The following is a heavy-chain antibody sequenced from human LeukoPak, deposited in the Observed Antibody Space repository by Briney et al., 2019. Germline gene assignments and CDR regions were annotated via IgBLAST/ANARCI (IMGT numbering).Heavy chain of an antibody. D-gene: IGHD3-22*01. CDR3: ARPRLYYYDSSGFLDAFDI. V-gene: IGHV4-39*07. CDR2: IYYSGST. J-gene: IGHJ3*02. CDR1: GGSISSSSYY. Sequence: PSETLSLTCTVSGGSISSSSYYWGWIRQPPGKGLEWIGSIYYSGSTYYNPSLKSRVTISVDTSKNQFSLKLSSVTAADTAVYYCARPRLYYYDSSGFLDAFDIWGQGTMVTVSS.